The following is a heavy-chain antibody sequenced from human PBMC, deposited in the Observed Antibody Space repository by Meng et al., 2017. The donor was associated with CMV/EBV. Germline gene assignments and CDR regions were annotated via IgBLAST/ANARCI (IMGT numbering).Heavy chain of an antibody. D-gene: IGHD1-20*01. CDR3: ARSNWNYFDY. Sequence: GESLKISCAASGFTLSSYDMHWVRQATGKGLEWVSAIGTAGDTYYPGSVKGRFTISRENAKNSLYLQMNSLRAGDTAVYYCARSNWNYFDYWGQGTLVTVSS. CDR2: IGTAGDT. V-gene: IGHV3-13*01. J-gene: IGHJ4*02. CDR1: GFTLSSYD.